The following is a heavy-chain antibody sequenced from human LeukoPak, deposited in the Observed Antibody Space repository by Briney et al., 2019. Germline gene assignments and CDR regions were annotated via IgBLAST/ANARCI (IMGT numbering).Heavy chain of an antibody. CDR2: TYYSGST. Sequence: PSETLSLTCTVSGGSISSSSYYWGWIRQPPGKGLEWIGNTYYSGSTYYNPSLKSRVTISVGTSKNQFSLKLSSVTAADTAVYYCARVGDSRSWYPFDYWGQGTLVTVSS. CDR3: ARVGDSRSWYPFDY. CDR1: GGSISSSSYY. V-gene: IGHV4-39*07. D-gene: IGHD6-13*01. J-gene: IGHJ4*02.